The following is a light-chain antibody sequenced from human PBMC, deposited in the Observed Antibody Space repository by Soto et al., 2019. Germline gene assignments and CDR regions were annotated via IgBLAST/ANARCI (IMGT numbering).Light chain of an antibody. CDR1: QSVSSSY. Sequence: EIVLTQSPGTLSLSPGERATLSCRASQSVSSSYLAWYQQKPGQAPRLLISGASMRASGVPVRFSGSGSGTDFTLTISRLEPEDFAVYYCQQYGSSRTFGQGTKVDIK. CDR3: QQYGSSRT. V-gene: IGKV3-20*01. CDR2: GAS. J-gene: IGKJ1*01.